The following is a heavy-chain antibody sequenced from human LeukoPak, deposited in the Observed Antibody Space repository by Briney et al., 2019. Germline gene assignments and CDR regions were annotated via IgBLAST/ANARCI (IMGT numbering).Heavy chain of an antibody. D-gene: IGHD2-2*01. Sequence: ASVKVSCKASGYTFTSYGISWVRQAPGQGLEWMGWISAYNGNTNYAQKLQGRVTMTTDTSTSTAYMELRSLRSDDTAVYYCARIPAARDLHNAFDIWGQGTMVTVSS. CDR2: ISAYNGNT. J-gene: IGHJ3*02. CDR3: ARIPAARDLHNAFDI. V-gene: IGHV1-18*01. CDR1: GYTFTSYG.